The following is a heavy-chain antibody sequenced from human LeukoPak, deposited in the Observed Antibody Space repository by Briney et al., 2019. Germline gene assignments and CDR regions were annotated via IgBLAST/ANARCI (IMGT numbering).Heavy chain of an antibody. D-gene: IGHD3-22*01. J-gene: IGHJ4*02. CDR1: GYSFTSYW. V-gene: IGHV5-51*01. Sequence: GESLKISCKGSGYSFTSYWIGWVRQMPGKGLEWMGIIYPGDSDTRYSPSFQGQVTISAVKSISPAYLQWSSLKASDTAMYYCARRSYYDSSGYYYWGQGTLVTVSS. CDR2: IYPGDSDT. CDR3: ARRSYYDSSGYYY.